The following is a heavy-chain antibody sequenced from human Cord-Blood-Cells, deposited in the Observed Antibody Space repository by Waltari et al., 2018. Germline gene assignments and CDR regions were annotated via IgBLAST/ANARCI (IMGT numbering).Heavy chain of an antibody. V-gene: IGHV4-39*07. CDR3: ARHVDSSSWLFDY. D-gene: IGHD6-13*01. CDR2: IYYSGST. J-gene: IGHJ4*02. CDR1: GGSISRSSYY. Sequence: QLQLQESGPGLVKPSETLSLTCTVSGGSISRSSYYWGWFRQPPGKGLEWSGSIYYSGSTYYNPSLKSRVTISVDTSKNQFSLKLSSVTAADTAVYYCARHVDSSSWLFDYWGQGTLVTVSS.